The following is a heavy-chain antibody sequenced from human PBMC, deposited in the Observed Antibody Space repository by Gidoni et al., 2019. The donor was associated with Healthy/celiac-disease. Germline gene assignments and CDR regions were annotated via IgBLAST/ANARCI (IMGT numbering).Heavy chain of an antibody. V-gene: IGHV3-23*01. D-gene: IGHD3-10*01. J-gene: IGHJ3*02. CDR1: GFTFSSYD. CDR2: ISGSGGST. CDR3: AKPKFPFPYGSGSEGDAFDI. Sequence: EVQLLESGGGLVQPGGSLRLSCSASGFTFSSYDMSWVRQAPGKGLEWVSAISGSGGSTYYADSVKGRFTISRDNSKNTLYLQMNSLRAEDTAVYYCAKPKFPFPYGSGSEGDAFDIWGQGTMVTVSS.